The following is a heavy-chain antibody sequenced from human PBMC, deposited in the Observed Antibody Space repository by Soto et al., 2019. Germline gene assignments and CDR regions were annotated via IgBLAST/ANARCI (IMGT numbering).Heavy chain of an antibody. CDR2: IIPMFGPA. Sequence: QVPLVQSGAEVKKPGSSVTVSCKASGGTFSSYAIHWVRQAPGQGLEWMGGIIPMFGPAKYAQRFQGRVTITADESTTTVYMELTSLTSQDTAVYYCARVTSMVRGVIDTWFDPWGHGTVVTVSS. D-gene: IGHD3-10*01. J-gene: IGHJ5*02. CDR3: ARVTSMVRGVIDTWFDP. V-gene: IGHV1-69*01. CDR1: GGTFSSYA.